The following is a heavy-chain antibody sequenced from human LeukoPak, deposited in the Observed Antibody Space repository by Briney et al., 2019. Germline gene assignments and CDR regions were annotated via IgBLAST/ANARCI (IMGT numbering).Heavy chain of an antibody. J-gene: IGHJ5*02. D-gene: IGHD2-15*01. V-gene: IGHV1-2*02. CDR1: GYTFTGYY. CDR3: ARDLVLGGYCSGGSCYRYWFDP. CDR2: INPNSGGT. Sequence: GASVKVSCKASGYTFTGYYMHWARQAPGQGLEWMGWINPNSGGTNYAQKFQGRVTMTRDTSISTAYMELSRLRSDDTAVYYCARDLVLGGYCSGGSCYRYWFDPWGQGTLVTVSS.